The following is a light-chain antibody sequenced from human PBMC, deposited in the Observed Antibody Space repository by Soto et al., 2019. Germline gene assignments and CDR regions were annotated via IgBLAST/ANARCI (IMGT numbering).Light chain of an antibody. V-gene: IGLV2-8*01. Sequence: QSVLTQPPSASGSPGQSVTISRTGTSSDVGGYNYVSWYQQHPGKAPKLMIYEVSKRPSGVPDRFSGSKSGNTASLTVSGLQAEDEADYYCSSYAGSSNPSYVFGTGTKVTVL. CDR1: SSDVGGYNY. J-gene: IGLJ1*01. CDR2: EVS. CDR3: SSYAGSSNPSYV.